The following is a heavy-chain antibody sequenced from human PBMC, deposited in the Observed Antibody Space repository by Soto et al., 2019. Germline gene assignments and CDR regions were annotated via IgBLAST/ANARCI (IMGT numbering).Heavy chain of an antibody. CDR3: ATGRYCSGGSCYLGYFQH. D-gene: IGHD2-15*01. CDR1: GGTFSSYT. V-gene: IGHV1-69*02. Sequence: SVKVSCKASGGTFSSYTISWVRQAPGQGLEWMGRIIPILGIANYAQKFQGRVTITADKSTGTAYMELSSLRSEDTAVYYCATGRYCSGGSCYLGYFQHWGQGTLVTVSS. CDR2: IIPILGIA. J-gene: IGHJ1*01.